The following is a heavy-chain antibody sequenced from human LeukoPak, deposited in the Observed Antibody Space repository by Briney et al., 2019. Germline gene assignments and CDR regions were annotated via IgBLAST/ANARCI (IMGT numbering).Heavy chain of an antibody. J-gene: IGHJ6*02. CDR3: ARGGPTSYYYDSSGYYHYYYYGMDV. Sequence: ASVKVSCKASGYTFTGYYMHWVRQAPGQGLEWMGWINPNSGGTNYAQKLQGRVTMTRDTSISTAYMELSRLRSDDTAVYYCARGGPTSYYYDSSGYYHYYYYGMDVWGQGTTVTVSS. V-gene: IGHV1-2*02. CDR2: INPNSGGT. CDR1: GYTFTGYY. D-gene: IGHD3-22*01.